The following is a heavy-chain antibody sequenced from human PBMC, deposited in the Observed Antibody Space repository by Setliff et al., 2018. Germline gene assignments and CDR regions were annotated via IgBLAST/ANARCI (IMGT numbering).Heavy chain of an antibody. J-gene: IGHJ4*02. CDR2: TSAYSDDT. V-gene: IGHV1-18*01. D-gene: IGHD3-22*01. Sequence: ASVKVSCKASGHTFITFGISWVRQAPGQGLEWMGWTSAYSDDTKYAEKFQGRVTMTMDTSTGTACMELRSLRSDDTAVYICAYDSSGYYPGYWGQGTLVTVSS. CDR3: AYDSSGYYPGY. CDR1: GHTFITFG.